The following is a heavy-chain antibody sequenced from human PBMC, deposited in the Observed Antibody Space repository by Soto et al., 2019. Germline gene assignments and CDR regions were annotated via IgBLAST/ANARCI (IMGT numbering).Heavy chain of an antibody. Sequence: SLRLSCGASGFTFDGFAMHWVRQAPGKGLEWVSGISWNSGSVAYADSVKGRFTISRDNAKNSLYLQMNSLTPEDTALYYCAKDFSDIWDYRRDFDYWGQGTLVTVSS. CDR2: ISWNSGSV. CDR3: AKDFSDIWDYRRDFDY. V-gene: IGHV3-9*01. D-gene: IGHD1-7*01. J-gene: IGHJ4*02. CDR1: GFTFDGFA.